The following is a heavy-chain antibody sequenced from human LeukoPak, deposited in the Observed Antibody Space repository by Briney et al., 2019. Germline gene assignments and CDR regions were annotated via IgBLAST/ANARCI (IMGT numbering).Heavy chain of an antibody. CDR3: SVMHRYYDGSGYWVQ. CDR2: ISTNGGST. J-gene: IGHJ4*02. Sequence: GGSLRLSREASRFTFSSYAMSWVRQAPGKGLEWVSGISTNGGSTSYADSVKGRLTISRDNPRNMLYMEMNSLRAEDTAVYYCSVMHRYYDGSGYWVQWGQGTLVTVSS. V-gene: IGHV3-23*01. CDR1: RFTFSSYA. D-gene: IGHD3-22*01.